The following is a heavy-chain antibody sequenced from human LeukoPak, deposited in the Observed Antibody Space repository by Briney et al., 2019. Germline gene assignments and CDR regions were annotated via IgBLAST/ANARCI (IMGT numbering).Heavy chain of an antibody. Sequence: SETLSLTCAVSGGSISSSNWWSWVRQPPGKGLEWIGEIYHSGSTNYNPSLKSRVTISVDKSKNQFSLKLSSVTAADTAVYYCARGLVVVTTTYNGMDVWGQGTTVTVSS. D-gene: IGHD3-22*01. V-gene: IGHV4-4*02. CDR1: GGSISSSNW. J-gene: IGHJ6*02. CDR3: ARGLVVVTTTYNGMDV. CDR2: IYHSGST.